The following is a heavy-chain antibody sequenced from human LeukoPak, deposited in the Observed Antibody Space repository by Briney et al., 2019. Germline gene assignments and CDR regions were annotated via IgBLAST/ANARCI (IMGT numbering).Heavy chain of an antibody. CDR3: ARDLDNWNDGDDAFDI. J-gene: IGHJ3*02. D-gene: IGHD1-20*01. CDR2: IYYSGST. V-gene: IGHV4-39*07. Sequence: PSETLSLTCTVSGGSISSSSYYWGWIRQPPGKGLEWIGSIYYSGSTNYNPSLKSRVTISVDTSKDQFSLKLSSVTAADTAVYYCARDLDNWNDGDDAFDIWGQGTMVTVSS. CDR1: GGSISSSSYY.